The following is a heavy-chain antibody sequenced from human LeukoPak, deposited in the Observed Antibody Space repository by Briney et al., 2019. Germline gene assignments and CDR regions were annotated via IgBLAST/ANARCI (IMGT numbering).Heavy chain of an antibody. V-gene: IGHV4-34*01. Sequence: SSETLSLTCAVYGGSFSGYYRSWIRQPPGKGLEWIGEINHSGSTNYNPSLKRRVTISVDPSKNQFSLKLSSVTAADTAVYYCARRRRIVGATPGPFGIWGQGTMVTVSS. CDR2: INHSGST. CDR1: GGSFSGYY. CDR3: ARRRRIVGATPGPFGI. D-gene: IGHD1-26*01. J-gene: IGHJ3*02.